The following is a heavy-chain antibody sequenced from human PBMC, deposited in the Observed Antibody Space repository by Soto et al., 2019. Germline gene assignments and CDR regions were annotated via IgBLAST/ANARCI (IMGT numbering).Heavy chain of an antibody. CDR1: GGSISSYY. Sequence: SETLSLTCTVSGGSISSYYWSWIRQPPGKGLEWIGYIYYSGSTNYNPSLKSRVTISVDTSKNQFSLKLSSVTAADTAVYYCARYGYYDFWSGYYDNGMDVWGQGTTVTVSS. CDR2: IYYSGST. CDR3: ARYGYYDFWSGYYDNGMDV. D-gene: IGHD3-3*01. V-gene: IGHV4-59*01. J-gene: IGHJ6*02.